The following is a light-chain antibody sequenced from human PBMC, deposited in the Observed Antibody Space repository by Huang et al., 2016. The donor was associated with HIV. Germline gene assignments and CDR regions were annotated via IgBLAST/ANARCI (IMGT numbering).Light chain of an antibody. CDR3: QHYNDWPRT. J-gene: IGKJ2*01. CDR2: APS. CDR1: QSLSGN. V-gene: IGKV3D-15*01. Sequence: EIVMTQSPATLSVSPGETVALSCRASQSLSGNLAWYQHKPGQTPRLLIYAPSIRAAGVPGSFSGSGSGSEFTLTISSLLSEDSAVYYCQHYNDWPRTFGQGTKLEIK.